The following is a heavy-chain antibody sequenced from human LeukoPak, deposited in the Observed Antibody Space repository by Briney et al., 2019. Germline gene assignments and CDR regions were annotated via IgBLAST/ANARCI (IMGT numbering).Heavy chain of an antibody. Sequence: GGSPRLSCATSGFSFNRRGMNWVRQPPGKGLEWVSYISPGSETIFYAESVQGRFAVSRDDAKGSLYLQMHTLRVEDTAVYYCARIDGPTVFTYYMDLWGKGTTVTVAS. CDR1: GFSFNRRG. J-gene: IGHJ6*03. D-gene: IGHD3-16*01. CDR3: ARIDGPTVFTYYMDL. V-gene: IGHV3-48*04. CDR2: ISPGSETI.